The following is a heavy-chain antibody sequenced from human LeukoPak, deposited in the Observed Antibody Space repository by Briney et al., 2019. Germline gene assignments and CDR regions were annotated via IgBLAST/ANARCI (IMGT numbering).Heavy chain of an antibody. D-gene: IGHD3-9*01. J-gene: IGHJ4*02. CDR3: AKLSDFDWLFPSGFAS. CDR2: ISGSGGST. V-gene: IGHV3-23*01. Sequence: GGSLRLSCAASGFTFSSYAMSWVRQAPGKGLEWVSAISGSGGSTYYADSVKGRFTISRDNSKNTLYLQMNSLRAEDTAVYYCAKLSDFDWLFPSGFASWGQGTLVTVSS. CDR1: GFTFSSYA.